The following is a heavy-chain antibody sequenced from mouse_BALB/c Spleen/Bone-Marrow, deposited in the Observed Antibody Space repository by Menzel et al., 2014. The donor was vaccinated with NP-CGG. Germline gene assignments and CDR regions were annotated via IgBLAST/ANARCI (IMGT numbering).Heavy chain of an antibody. CDR2: IDPYYGGT. V-gene: IGHV1-39*01. D-gene: IGHD2-1*01. Sequence: EVQLQESGPELEKPGASVKISCKASGYSFTGYNMNWVKQSNGKSLEWIGNIDPYYGGTSYNQKFKGKATLTVDKSSSTAYMQRKSLTSEDSAVYYCARGYGNPYYYAMDYWGQGTSVTVSS. CDR3: ARGYGNPYYYAMDY. CDR1: GYSFTGYN. J-gene: IGHJ4*01.